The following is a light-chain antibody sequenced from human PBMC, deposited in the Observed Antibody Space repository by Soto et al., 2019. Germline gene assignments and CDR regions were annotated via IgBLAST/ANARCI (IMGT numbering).Light chain of an antibody. CDR1: QSVYNNY. V-gene: IGKV3-20*01. Sequence: EVVLTQSPGTLSLSPGESATLSCRASQSVYNNYLAWYQQKPGQAPGLLIYGASTRATDIPDRFIASGSGTDFTLTIRRLEPEDFAVYYCQQFTFSLWTFGQGTRVEIK. CDR3: QQFTFSLWT. CDR2: GAS. J-gene: IGKJ1*01.